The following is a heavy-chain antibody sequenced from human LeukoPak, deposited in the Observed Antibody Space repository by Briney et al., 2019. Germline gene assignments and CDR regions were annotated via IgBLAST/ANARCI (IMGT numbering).Heavy chain of an antibody. CDR3: ARDRGYRGLRFGESYFDY. CDR1: GGTFSSYA. V-gene: IGHV1-69*13. J-gene: IGHJ4*02. D-gene: IGHD3-10*01. Sequence: SVKVSCKASGGTFSSYAISWVRQAPGQGLEWMGGIIPIFGTANYAQKFQGRVTITADESTSTAYMELSSLRSEDTAVYYCARDRGYRGLRFGESYFDYWGQGTLVTVSS. CDR2: IIPIFGTA.